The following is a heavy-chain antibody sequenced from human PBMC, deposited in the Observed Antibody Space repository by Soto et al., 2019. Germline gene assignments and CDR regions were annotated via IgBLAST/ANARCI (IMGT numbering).Heavy chain of an antibody. V-gene: IGHV1-69*12. CDR1: GGTFSSYT. Sequence: QVQLVQSGAEVKKPGSSVTVSCKASGGTFSSYTISWVRQAPGQGLEWMGGIIPIFGTANYAQKFHGRVRITADESKSTAYMELSSLRSEDTAVYYCARGNHRWLQLWYFDLWGRGTLVTVSS. CDR3: ARGNHRWLQLWYFDL. D-gene: IGHD5-12*01. CDR2: IIPIFGTA. J-gene: IGHJ2*01.